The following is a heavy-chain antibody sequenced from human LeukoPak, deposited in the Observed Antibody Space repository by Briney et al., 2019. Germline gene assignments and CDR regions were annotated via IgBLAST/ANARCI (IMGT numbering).Heavy chain of an antibody. D-gene: IGHD2-2*01. V-gene: IGHV5-51*01. CDR1: GYSFTSFW. CDR3: ARPYCSSTSCTKSSGY. Sequence: GESLKISCKGSGYSFTSFWIGWVRQMPGKGLEWMGTIYPGDSDTRYSPSFQGQVTISADKSISTAYLQWSSLKASDTAMYYCARPYCSSTSCTKSSGYWGQGTLVTVSS. CDR2: IYPGDSDT. J-gene: IGHJ4*02.